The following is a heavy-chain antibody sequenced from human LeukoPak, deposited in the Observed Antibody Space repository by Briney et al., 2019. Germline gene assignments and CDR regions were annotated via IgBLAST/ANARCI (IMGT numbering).Heavy chain of an antibody. D-gene: IGHD3-22*01. J-gene: IGHJ6*02. CDR2: INHSGST. V-gene: IGHV4-34*01. CDR1: GGSFSGYY. CDR3: ARRNHYDSSGYSPYYYYYGMDV. Sequence: SETLSLTCAVYGGSFSGYYWSWIRQPPGKGLEWIGEINHSGSTNYNPSLKSRVTISVDTSKNQFSLKLSSVTAADTAVYYCARRNHYDSSGYSPYYYYYGMDVWGQGTTVTASS.